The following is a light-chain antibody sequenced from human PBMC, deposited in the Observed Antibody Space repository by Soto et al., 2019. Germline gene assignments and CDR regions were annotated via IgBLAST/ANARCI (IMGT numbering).Light chain of an antibody. CDR2: NVG. V-gene: IGLV2-14*03. CDR3: SSYTSSSTVV. CDR1: SSDVGGYNY. J-gene: IGLJ3*02. Sequence: SALTQPASVSGSPGQSITISCTGTSSDVGGYNYVSWYQQHPGKAPKLMISNVGDRPSGGSNRFSGSKSGNTASLTISGLQTEDEADYYCSSYTSSSTVVFGGGTKLTVL.